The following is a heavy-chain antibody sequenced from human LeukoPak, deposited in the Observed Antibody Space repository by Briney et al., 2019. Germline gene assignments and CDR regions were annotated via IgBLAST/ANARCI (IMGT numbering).Heavy chain of an antibody. D-gene: IGHD2-21*01. V-gene: IGHV1-69*13. CDR2: IIPIFGTA. CDR3: ARAGFTYCGGDCYWGYYYYYMDV. J-gene: IGHJ6*03. Sequence: SVKVSCKASGGTFSSYAISWVRQAPGQGLEWMGGIIPIFGTANYAQKFQGRVTITADESTSTAYMELSSLRSEDTAVYYCARAGFTYCGGDCYWGYYYYYMDVWGKGTTVTVSS. CDR1: GGTFSSYA.